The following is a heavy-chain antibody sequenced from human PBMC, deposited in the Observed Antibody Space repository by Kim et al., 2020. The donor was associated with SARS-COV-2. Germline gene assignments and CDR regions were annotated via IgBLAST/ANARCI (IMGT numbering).Heavy chain of an antibody. CDR2: ISYDGSNK. V-gene: IGHV3-30*18. CDR3: AKDLIEFWSAYFRFSSDGMDV. CDR1: GFTFSSYG. Sequence: GGSLRLSCAASGFTFSSYGMHWVRQAPGKGLEWVAIISYDGSNKYYADSVKGRFTISRDNSKNTLYLQMNSLRAEDTAVYYCAKDLIEFWSAYFRFSSDGMDVWGEGTTVTVSS. J-gene: IGHJ6*04. D-gene: IGHD3-3*01.